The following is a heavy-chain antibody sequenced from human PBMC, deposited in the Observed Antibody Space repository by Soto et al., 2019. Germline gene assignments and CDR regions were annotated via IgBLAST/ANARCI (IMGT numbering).Heavy chain of an antibody. D-gene: IGHD3-3*01. V-gene: IGHV4-59*08. Sequence: SETLSLTCTVSGGSISSYYWSWIRQPPGKGLEWIGYLYYSGSTNYNPSLKSRDTISVDTSKNQFSLKLSSVTAADTAVYYYACVPGDFWSGYYSWFDPWGQGTLVTVSS. CDR2: LYYSGST. CDR3: ACVPGDFWSGYYSWFDP. J-gene: IGHJ5*02. CDR1: GGSISSYY.